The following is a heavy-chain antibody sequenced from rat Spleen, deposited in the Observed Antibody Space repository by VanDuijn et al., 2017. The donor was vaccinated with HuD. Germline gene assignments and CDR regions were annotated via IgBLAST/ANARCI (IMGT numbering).Heavy chain of an antibody. Sequence: EVQLVESGGGVVQPGRSLKISCAASGLTFSNYDMAWVRQAPTKGLEWIASISYDVSSTYYGDSVKGRFTISRDNAKSTLYLQMNSLRPEDTATYYCTRDYGYTSGFDYWGQGVMVTVST. CDR2: ISYDVSST. CDR3: TRDYGYTSGFDY. CDR1: GLTFSNYD. J-gene: IGHJ2*01. D-gene: IGHD1-9*01. V-gene: IGHV5-22*01.